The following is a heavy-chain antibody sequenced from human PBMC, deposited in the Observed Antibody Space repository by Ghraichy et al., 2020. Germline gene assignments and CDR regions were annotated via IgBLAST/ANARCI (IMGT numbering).Heavy chain of an antibody. J-gene: IGHJ5*02. CDR3: AREVVRTMNWFDP. CDR1: GGSISSGGYY. V-gene: IGHV4-31*03. CDR2: IYYSGST. D-gene: IGHD3-10*02. Sequence: SETLSLTCTVSGGSISSGGYYWSWIRQHPGKGREWIGYIYYSGSTYYNPSLKSRVTISVDTSKNQFSLKLSSVTAADTAVYYCAREVVRTMNWFDPWGQGNLVTVSS.